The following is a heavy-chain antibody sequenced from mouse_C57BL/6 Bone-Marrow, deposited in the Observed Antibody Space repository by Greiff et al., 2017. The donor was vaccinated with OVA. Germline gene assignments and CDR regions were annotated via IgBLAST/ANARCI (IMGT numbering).Heavy chain of an antibody. D-gene: IGHD1-1*01. CDR3: ARFYYSWYFDV. J-gene: IGHJ1*03. CDR1: GYTFTSYG. Sequence: VQRVESGAELARPGASVKLSCKASGYTFTSYGISWVKQRTGQGLEWIGEIYPRSGNTYYNEKFKGKATLTADKSSSTAYMELRSLTSEDSAVYFCARFYYSWYFDVWGTGTTVTVSS. V-gene: IGHV1-81*01. CDR2: IYPRSGNT.